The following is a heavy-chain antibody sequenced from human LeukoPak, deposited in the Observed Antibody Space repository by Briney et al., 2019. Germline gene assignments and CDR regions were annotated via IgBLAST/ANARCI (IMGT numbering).Heavy chain of an antibody. D-gene: IGHD6-19*01. CDR2: ISGSGDST. V-gene: IGHV3-23*01. J-gene: IGHJ4*02. Sequence: GGSLRLSCAASGFTFSSYAMSWVRQAPGKGLKWVSAISGSGDSTYYADSVKGRFTISRDNSKNTLYLQMNSLRAEDTAVYYCTKGGHSSGCAPDYWGQGTLVTVSS. CDR1: GFTFSSYA. CDR3: TKGGHSSGCAPDY.